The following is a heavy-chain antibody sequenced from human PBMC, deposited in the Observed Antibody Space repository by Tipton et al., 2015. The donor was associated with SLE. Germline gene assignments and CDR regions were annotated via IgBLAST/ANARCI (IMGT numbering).Heavy chain of an antibody. CDR2: IYTSGST. D-gene: IGHD3-9*01. Sequence: TLSLTCSVSGAFVSGIYWGWIRQPPGKGLEWIAYIYTSGSTSYNPSLKSRATISVDTSKNQFSLKLRSVTAADTAVYYCASAIFYVYYMDVWGKGTTVTVSS. CDR1: GAFVSGIY. CDR3: ASAIFYVYYMDV. V-gene: IGHV4-4*08. J-gene: IGHJ6*03.